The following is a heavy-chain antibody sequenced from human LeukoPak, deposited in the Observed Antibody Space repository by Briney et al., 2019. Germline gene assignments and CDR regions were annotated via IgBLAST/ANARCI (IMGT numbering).Heavy chain of an antibody. V-gene: IGHV3-23*01. CDR3: AKDETLTGVNYFAS. Sequence: HPGGSLRLSCAASGFTFSSYAMSWVRQAPGKGLEWVSGMLGSSRASWYIDSVKGRFTISRDDSKNTLYLQMNSLRAEDTAVYYCAKDETLTGVNYFASWGQGTLVTVSS. CDR1: GFTFSSYA. J-gene: IGHJ4*02. CDR2: MLGSSRAS. D-gene: IGHD3-10*01.